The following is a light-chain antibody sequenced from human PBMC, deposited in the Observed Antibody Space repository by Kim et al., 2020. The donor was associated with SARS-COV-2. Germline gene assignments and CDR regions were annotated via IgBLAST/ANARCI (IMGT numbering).Light chain of an antibody. CDR1: QSVASNY. J-gene: IGKJ2*02. Sequence: WTPGETATLSCRARQSVASNYLAWYQQKPGQAPRLLIFDASTRATGISDRFSGSGSGTDFSLTISRLEPEDFAVYYCQQYGTSPCTFGQGTKLEI. CDR2: DAS. CDR3: QQYGTSPCT. V-gene: IGKV3-20*01.